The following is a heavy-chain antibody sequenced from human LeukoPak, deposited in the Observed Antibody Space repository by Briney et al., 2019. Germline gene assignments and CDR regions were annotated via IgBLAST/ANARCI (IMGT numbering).Heavy chain of an antibody. CDR3: VRDPPSSGWSFDY. V-gene: IGHV3-30-3*01. CDR2: ISYDGSNK. J-gene: IGHJ4*02. D-gene: IGHD6-19*01. CDR1: GFTFSSYA. Sequence: PGRSLRLSCAASGFTFSSYAMHWVRQAPGKGLEWVAVISYDGSNKYYADSVKGRFTISRDDSKNTVYLQMNSLRVEDTAVYYCVRDPPSSGWSFDYWGQGALVTVSS.